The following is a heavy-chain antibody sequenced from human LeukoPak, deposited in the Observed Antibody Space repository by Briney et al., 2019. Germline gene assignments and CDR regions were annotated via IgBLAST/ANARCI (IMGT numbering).Heavy chain of an antibody. CDR2: ISGSGGST. V-gene: IGHV3-23*01. CDR1: GFTFSSYA. Sequence: GGSLRLSCAASGFTFSSYAMSWVRQAPGKGLEWVSAISGSGGSTYYADSVKGRFTISRDSSKNKMFLQMNSLRAEDTAVYYCTVRGDLLDHYFDYWGQGTRVTVSS. CDR3: TVRGDLLDHYFDY. J-gene: IGHJ4*02. D-gene: IGHD3-16*01.